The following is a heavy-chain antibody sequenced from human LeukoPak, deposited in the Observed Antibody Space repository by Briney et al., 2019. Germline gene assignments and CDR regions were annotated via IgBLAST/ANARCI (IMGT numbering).Heavy chain of an antibody. CDR3: ASGYGGNSVGYYYYMDV. Sequence: ASVKVSCKASGYTFTGYYMHWVRQAPGQGLEWMGWINPNSGGTNYAQKFQGRVTMTRDTSISTAYMELSRLRSDDTAVYYCASGYGGNSVGYYYYMDVWGKGTTVTVSS. CDR2: INPNSGGT. D-gene: IGHD4-23*01. J-gene: IGHJ6*03. CDR1: GYTFTGYY. V-gene: IGHV1-2*02.